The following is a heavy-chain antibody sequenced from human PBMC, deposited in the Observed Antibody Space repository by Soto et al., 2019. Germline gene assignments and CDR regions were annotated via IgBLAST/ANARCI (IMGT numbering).Heavy chain of an antibody. CDR1: GFTFSSYG. J-gene: IGHJ6*02. D-gene: IGHD3-10*01. V-gene: IGHV3-33*01. CDR3: ASPVFTYGMDV. Sequence: LRLSCAASGFTFSSYGMHWVRQAPGKGLEWVAVIWYDGSNKYYADSVKGRFTISRDNSKNTLYLQMNSLRAEDTAVYYCASPVFTYGMDVWGQGTTVTVSS. CDR2: IWYDGSNK.